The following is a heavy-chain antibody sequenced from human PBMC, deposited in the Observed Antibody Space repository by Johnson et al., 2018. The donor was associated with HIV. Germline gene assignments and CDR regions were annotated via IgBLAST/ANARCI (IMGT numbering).Heavy chain of an antibody. CDR2: MWYDGSNK. J-gene: IGHJ3*02. CDR1: GFTFSTYG. V-gene: IGHV3-33*06. D-gene: IGHD3-22*01. Sequence: QVQLVESGGGVVQPGRSLRLSCAASGFTFSTYGMHWVRQAPGKGLEWVAVMWYDGSNKYYADSVKGRFPISRDNSKNTLYLQMNSLRAEDTAVYYCAKGSGYYAALDMWGQGTVVTVSS. CDR3: AKGSGYYAALDM.